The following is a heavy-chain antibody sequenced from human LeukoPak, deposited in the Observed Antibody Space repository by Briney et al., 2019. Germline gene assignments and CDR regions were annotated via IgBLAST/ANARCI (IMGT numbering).Heavy chain of an antibody. Sequence: ASVKVSCKASGYTFTSYDFNWVRRATGQRPEWMGWMSPNSGDTGYAQKFQDRVTMTRNTSISTAYMELSSLRSDDTAVYYCARGPPNWGYDYWGPGTLVTVSS. CDR3: ARGPPNWGYDY. CDR2: MSPNSGDT. V-gene: IGHV1-8*01. CDR1: GYTFTSYD. D-gene: IGHD7-27*01. J-gene: IGHJ4*02.